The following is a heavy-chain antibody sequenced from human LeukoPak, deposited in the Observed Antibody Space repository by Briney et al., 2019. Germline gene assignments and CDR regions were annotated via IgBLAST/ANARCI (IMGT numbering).Heavy chain of an antibody. D-gene: IGHD6-13*01. J-gene: IGHJ6*03. CDR2: IYTSGST. V-gene: IGHV4-61*02. CDR3: AGSSRYYYYYMDV. CDR1: GASISTDKYF. Sequence: KPSETLSLTCNVSGASISTDKYFWSWIRQPAGKGLEWIGRIYTSGSTNYSPSLKSRVTITLDTSRNYFSLQLTSVTAADTAVYYCAGSSRYYYYYMDVWGRGTTVTVSS.